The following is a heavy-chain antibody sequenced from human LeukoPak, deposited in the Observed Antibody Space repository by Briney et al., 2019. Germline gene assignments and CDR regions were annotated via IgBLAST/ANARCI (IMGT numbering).Heavy chain of an antibody. V-gene: IGHV4-34*01. CDR2: INHSGST. D-gene: IGHD6-13*01. CDR1: GGSFSGYY. Sequence: KSSETLSLTCAVYGGSFSGYYWSWIRQPPGKRPEWIGEINHSGSTNYNPSLKSRDTISVDTSKNQFSLNLSPVTAADTAVYDCARADGYSSTWRPSGQGTLSPSSQ. CDR3: ARADGYSSTWRP. J-gene: IGHJ5*02.